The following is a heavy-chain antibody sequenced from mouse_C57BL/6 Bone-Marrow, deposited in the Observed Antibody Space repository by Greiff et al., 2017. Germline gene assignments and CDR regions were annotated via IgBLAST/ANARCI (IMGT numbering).Heavy chain of an antibody. J-gene: IGHJ2*01. Sequence: VQLQQSGAELVRPGASVKLSCTASGFNIKDDYIHWVKQRPEQGLEWIGWIDPEIGDTEYASKFQGKATIPSDTSSNTAHLQLSSLTSEDTAVYYCSSFDGNYFDFWGQGTPLTVAS. D-gene: IGHD2-3*01. CDR1: GFNIKDDY. CDR2: IDPEIGDT. CDR3: SSFDGNYFDF. V-gene: IGHV14-4*01.